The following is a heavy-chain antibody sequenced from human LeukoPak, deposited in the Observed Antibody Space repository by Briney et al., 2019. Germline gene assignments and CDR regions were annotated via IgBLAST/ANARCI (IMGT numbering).Heavy chain of an antibody. CDR2: INHSGST. V-gene: IGHV4-34*01. CDR1: GGSFSGYY. Sequence: SETLSLTCAVYGGSFSGYYWSWIRQPPGRGLEWIGEINHSGSTNYNPSLKSRVTISVDTSKNQFSLKLSSVTAADTAVYYCARGRVAAAGPFDYWGQGTLVTVSS. D-gene: IGHD6-13*01. CDR3: ARGRVAAAGPFDY. J-gene: IGHJ4*02.